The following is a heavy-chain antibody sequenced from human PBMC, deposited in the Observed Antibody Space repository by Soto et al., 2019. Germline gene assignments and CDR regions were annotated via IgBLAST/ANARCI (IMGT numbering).Heavy chain of an antibody. CDR1: GFTVSSNY. Sequence: LRLSCAASGFTVSSNYMSWVRQAPGKGLEWVSVIYSGGNTYYADSVKGRFTISRDNSKNTLYLQMNSLRAEDTAVYYCARDSYTISTIGAFDIWGQGTMVTVSS. CDR2: IYSGGNT. V-gene: IGHV3-53*01. J-gene: IGHJ3*02. D-gene: IGHD1-1*01. CDR3: ARDSYTISTIGAFDI.